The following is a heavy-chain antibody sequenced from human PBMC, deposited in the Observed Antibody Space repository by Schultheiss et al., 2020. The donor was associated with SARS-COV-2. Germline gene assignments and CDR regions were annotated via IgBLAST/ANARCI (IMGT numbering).Heavy chain of an antibody. CDR2: IYYSGST. V-gene: IGHV4-61*01. J-gene: IGHJ4*02. D-gene: IGHD3-22*01. Sequence: SETLSLTCTVSGGSVSSGSYYWSWIRQPPGKGLEWIGYIYYSGSTNYNPSLKSRVTISVDTSKNQISLKLSSVTVADTAVYYCAREASDYYDSIGSPDCWGQGTLVTVSS. CDR1: GGSVSSGSYY. CDR3: AREASDYYDSIGSPDC.